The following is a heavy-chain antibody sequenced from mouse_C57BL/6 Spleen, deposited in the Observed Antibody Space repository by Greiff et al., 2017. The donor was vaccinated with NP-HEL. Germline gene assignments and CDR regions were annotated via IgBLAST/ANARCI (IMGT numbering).Heavy chain of an antibody. CDR3: ARTTTVVADWYFDV. CDR2: IDPSDSYT. D-gene: IGHD1-1*01. CDR1: GYTFTSYW. J-gene: IGHJ1*03. Sequence: QVQLQQSGAELVRPGTSVKLSCKASGYTFTSYWMHWVKQRPGQGLEWIGVIDPSDSYTNYNQKFKGKATLTVDTSSSTAYMQLSSLTSEDSAVYYCARTTTVVADWYFDVWGTGTTVTVSS. V-gene: IGHV1-59*01.